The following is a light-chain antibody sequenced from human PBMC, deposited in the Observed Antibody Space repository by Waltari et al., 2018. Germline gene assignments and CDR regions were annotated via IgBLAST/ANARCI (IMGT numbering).Light chain of an antibody. CDR3: QTWGTGIQV. V-gene: IGLV4-69*01. CDR2: VNSDGSH. J-gene: IGLJ2*01. Sequence: QLVLTQSPSASASLGASVKLTCTLSSGHSSNVIAWHQQQPEKGPRYLMKVNSDGSHSKGDEIPDRFSGSSSGTERYLTISSLQSEDEADYYCQTWGTGIQVFGGGTKLTVL. CDR1: SGHSSNV.